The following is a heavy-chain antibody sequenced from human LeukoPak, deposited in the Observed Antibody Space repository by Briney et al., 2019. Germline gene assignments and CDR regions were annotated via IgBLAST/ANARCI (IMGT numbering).Heavy chain of an antibody. D-gene: IGHD3-22*01. Sequence: ASVKVSCKASGYTFTSYYMHWVRQAPRQGLEWMGIINPSGGSTSYAQKFQGRVTMTRDTSTSTVYMELSSLRSEDTAVYYCASTNDSSGYYGDAFDIWGQGTMVTVSS. CDR3: ASTNDSSGYYGDAFDI. V-gene: IGHV1-46*01. CDR1: GYTFTSYY. CDR2: INPSGGST. J-gene: IGHJ3*02.